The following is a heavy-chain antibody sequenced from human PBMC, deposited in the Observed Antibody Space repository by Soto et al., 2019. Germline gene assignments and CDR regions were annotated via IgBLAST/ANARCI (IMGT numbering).Heavy chain of an antibody. CDR2: IYYSGST. J-gene: IGHJ4*02. Sequence: SETLSLTCIVSGGSISSGDYYWSWIRQPPGKGLEWIGYIYYSGSTYYNPSLKSRVSISVDTSKNHFSLKLSSVTAADTAVYYCAREGLDGLYYYDSSGYSPLYYWGQGTLVTVS. D-gene: IGHD3-22*01. CDR3: AREGLDGLYYYDSSGYSPLYY. CDR1: GGSISSGDYY. V-gene: IGHV4-30-4*01.